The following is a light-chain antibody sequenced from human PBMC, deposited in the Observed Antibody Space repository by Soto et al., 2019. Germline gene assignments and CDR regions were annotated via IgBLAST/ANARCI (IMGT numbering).Light chain of an antibody. CDR3: QQIHSTSSYT. J-gene: IGKJ2*01. CDR1: QNIRNY. Sequence: DIQMTQSPYSLSASVGDRVTITCRASQNIRNYLNWYQQRPGKTPNLLVYAASNLRGGVPSRFSGSGSGTVFTLTISTLQPEDFATYYCQQIHSTSSYTFGQGTRVDIK. V-gene: IGKV1-39*01. CDR2: AAS.